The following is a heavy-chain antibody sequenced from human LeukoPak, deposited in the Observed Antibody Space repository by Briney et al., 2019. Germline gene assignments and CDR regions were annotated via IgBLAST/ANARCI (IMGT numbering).Heavy chain of an antibody. D-gene: IGHD2-8*02. CDR3: ARRALSTDYFDF. J-gene: IGHJ4*02. Sequence: GESLQISCKCSGYSFSTYWIAWVRQMPGKGLEWMGIIYPGDSDTRYSPSFQGQVTISADKSINAAYLQWSSLKASDTAMYYCARRALSTDYFDFWAQGGLVTVSS. CDR1: GYSFSTYW. V-gene: IGHV5-51*01. CDR2: IYPGDSDT.